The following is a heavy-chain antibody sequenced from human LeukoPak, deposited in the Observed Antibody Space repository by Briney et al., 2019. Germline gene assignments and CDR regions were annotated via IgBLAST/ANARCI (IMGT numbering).Heavy chain of an antibody. CDR1: GGSINSHSYY. J-gene: IGHJ4*02. D-gene: IGHD5-24*01. V-gene: IGHV4-39*01. CDR2: VDYDGTS. CDR3: VRHISTNTGYFDS. Sequence: SETLSLTCTVSGGSINSHSYYWGWIRQPPGKGLEWIGSVDYDGTSYSNPSLKTRAAVFVDTSRDQFSLDLSFVTAADTALYYCVRHISTNTGYFDSCGQGALVSVSS.